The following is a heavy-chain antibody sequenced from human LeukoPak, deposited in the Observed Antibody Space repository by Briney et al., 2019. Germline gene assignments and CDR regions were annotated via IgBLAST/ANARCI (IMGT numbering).Heavy chain of an antibody. D-gene: IGHD3-22*01. CDR3: AKGSKLVVITRDHYMAV. Sequence: GGSLRLSCAASGFTFSSYGMHWVRQAPGKGLEWVAFIRYDGSNKYYADSVKGRFTISRDNSKNTLYLQMNSLRAGDTAVYYCAKGSKLVVITRDHYMAVWGKGTTVTISS. CDR1: GFTFSSYG. CDR2: IRYDGSNK. J-gene: IGHJ6*03. V-gene: IGHV3-30*02.